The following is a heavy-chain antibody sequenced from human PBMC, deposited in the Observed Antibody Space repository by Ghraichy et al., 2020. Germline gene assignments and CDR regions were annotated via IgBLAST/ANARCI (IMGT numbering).Heavy chain of an antibody. CDR3: ARELGQQLVRYHLDN. Sequence: ASVKVSCKASGYIFAAYYMHWVRQSPGHRLEWMGWIKPQTGGTNYAPKFQGLVTMTRDSSLSTAYMELSSLTPDDTAIYYCARELGQQLVRYHLDNWGQGTLLTFSS. CDR2: IKPQTGGT. J-gene: IGHJ4*02. D-gene: IGHD5-24*01. CDR1: GYIFAAYY. V-gene: IGHV1-2*04.